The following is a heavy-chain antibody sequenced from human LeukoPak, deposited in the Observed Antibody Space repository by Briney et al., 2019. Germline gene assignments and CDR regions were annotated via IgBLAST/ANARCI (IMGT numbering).Heavy chain of an antibody. D-gene: IGHD6-13*01. CDR3: ARSIAAAGLGWFDP. CDR2: IYTSGST. CDR1: GGSISSYY. V-gene: IGHV4-4*09. Sequence: PSETLSLTCTVSGGSISSYYWSWIRQPPGKGLEWLGYIYTSGSTNYNPSLKSRVTISVDTSKNQFSLKLSSVTAADTAVYYCARSIAAAGLGWFDPWGQGTLVTVSS. J-gene: IGHJ5*02.